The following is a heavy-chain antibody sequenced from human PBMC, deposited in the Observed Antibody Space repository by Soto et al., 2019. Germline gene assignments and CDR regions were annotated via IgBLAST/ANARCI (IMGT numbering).Heavy chain of an antibody. CDR2: ISNSAVST. D-gene: IGHD3-10*01. CDR3: AKFFSWIGSGMYFDY. J-gene: IGHJ4*02. CDR1: GFTFSSYA. Sequence: GGSLRLSCTASGFTFSSYAMSWVRQAPGEGLEWVSDISNSAVSTYYADSVQGRFTISRDNFKNTLYLQMNSLRADDTAVYYCAKFFSWIGSGMYFDYWGQGALVTVSS. V-gene: IGHV3-23*01.